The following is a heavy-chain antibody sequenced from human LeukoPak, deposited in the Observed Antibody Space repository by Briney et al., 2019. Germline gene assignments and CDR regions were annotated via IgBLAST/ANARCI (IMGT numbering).Heavy chain of an antibody. CDR1: GYTFTSYG. Sequence: ASVKVSCKASGYTFTSYGISWVRQAPGQGLEWMGWISAYNGNTNYAQKLQGRVTMTTDTSTSTAYMELRSLRSDDTAVYYCARDPYPFFDSSGYWGWFDPWGQGTLVTVSS. CDR2: ISAYNGNT. D-gene: IGHD3-22*01. J-gene: IGHJ5*02. V-gene: IGHV1-18*01. CDR3: ARDPYPFFDSSGYWGWFDP.